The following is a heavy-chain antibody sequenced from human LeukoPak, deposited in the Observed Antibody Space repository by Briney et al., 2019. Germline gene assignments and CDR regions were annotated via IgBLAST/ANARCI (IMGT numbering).Heavy chain of an antibody. CDR2: INPNSGGT. CDR1: GYTFTGYY. D-gene: IGHD3-9*01. Sequence: GASVKVSCKASGYTFTGYYMHWVRQAPGQGLEWMGWINPNSGGTNYAQKFQGRVTMTRDTSISTAYMELSRLRSDDTAVYYCARVNLKYYDILTGYHPYYFDYWGQGTLVTVSS. CDR3: ARVNLKYYDILTGYHPYYFDY. J-gene: IGHJ4*02. V-gene: IGHV1-2*02.